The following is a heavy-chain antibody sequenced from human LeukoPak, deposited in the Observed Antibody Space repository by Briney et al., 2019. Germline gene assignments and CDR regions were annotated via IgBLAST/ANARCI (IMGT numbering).Heavy chain of an antibody. Sequence: GGSLRLSCAASGFTFSSYSMNWVRQAPGKGLEWVSSISSSSYIYYADSVKGRFTISRDNAKNSLYLQMNSLRAEDTAVYYCARDGGYSGYETWGFDYWGQGTLVTVSS. CDR3: ARDGGYSGYETWGFDY. V-gene: IGHV3-21*01. CDR2: ISSSSYI. CDR1: GFTFSSYS. D-gene: IGHD5-12*01. J-gene: IGHJ4*02.